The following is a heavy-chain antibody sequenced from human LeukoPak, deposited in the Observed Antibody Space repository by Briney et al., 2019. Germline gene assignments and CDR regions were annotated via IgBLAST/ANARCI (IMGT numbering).Heavy chain of an antibody. CDR3: ARDRTSGYRLPVDY. CDR1: GFTLSNYG. Sequence: GGSLRLSCAASGFTLSNYGMHWVRQAPGKGLEWVAVIWYDGTNTYYGDSVKGRFTISRDNSKNTLYLHMNSLRAEDTAVYYCARDRTSGYRLPVDYWGQGSLVSVSS. CDR2: IWYDGTNT. V-gene: IGHV3-33*01. J-gene: IGHJ4*02. D-gene: IGHD2-2*01.